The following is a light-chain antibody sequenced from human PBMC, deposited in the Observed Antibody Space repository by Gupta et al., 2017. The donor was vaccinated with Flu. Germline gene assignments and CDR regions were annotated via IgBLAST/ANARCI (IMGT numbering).Light chain of an antibody. V-gene: IGLV1-47*01. J-gene: IGLJ3*02. CDR2: RNN. CDR1: RSNIGRNY. CDR3: ASWDDALSVLV. Sequence: QSVLTQPPSTSGTPGQTVTISCSGGRSNIGRNYICWYHQLPGTAPKLLIYRNNLRPSGVPDRFSGSKSDTSGSLSISGLRAEDEGDYYCASWDDALSVLVFGGGTTLTVL.